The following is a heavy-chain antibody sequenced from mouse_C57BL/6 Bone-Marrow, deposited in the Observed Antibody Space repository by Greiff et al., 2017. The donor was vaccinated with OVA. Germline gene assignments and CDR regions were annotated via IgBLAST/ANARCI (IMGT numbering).Heavy chain of an antibody. J-gene: IGHJ3*01. CDR2: ISYDGSN. CDR3: ARGSNYHFAY. D-gene: IGHD2-5*01. CDR1: GYSITSGYY. V-gene: IGHV3-6*01. Sequence: EVKLQESGPGLVKPSQSLSLTCSVTGYSITSGYYWNWIRQFPGNKLEWMGYISYDGSNNYNPSLKNRISITRDTSKNQFFLKLNSVTTEDTATYYCARGSNYHFAYWGQGTLVTVSA.